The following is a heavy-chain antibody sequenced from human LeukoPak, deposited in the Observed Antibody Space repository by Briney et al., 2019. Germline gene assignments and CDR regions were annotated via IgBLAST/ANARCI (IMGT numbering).Heavy chain of an antibody. D-gene: IGHD3-22*01. CDR3: ERDTPYYYDSSGYYQTDAFDI. J-gene: IGHJ3*02. Sequence: ASVKVSCTASGYTFTGYYMHWVRQAPGQGLEWMGWISAYNGNTNYAQKLQGRVTMTTDTSTSTAYMELRSLRCDDTAVDYCERDTPYYYDSSGYYQTDAFDIWGQGTMVTVSS. V-gene: IGHV1-18*04. CDR2: ISAYNGNT. CDR1: GYTFTGYY.